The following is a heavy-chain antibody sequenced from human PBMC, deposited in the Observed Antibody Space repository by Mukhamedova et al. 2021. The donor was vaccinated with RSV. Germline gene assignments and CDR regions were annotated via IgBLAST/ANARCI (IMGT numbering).Heavy chain of an antibody. CDR2: IPILGIA. V-gene: IGHV1-69*02. CDR3: AKGAYCGGDCYLRAFDL. J-gene: IGHJ3*01. Sequence: IPILGIANYAQKFQGRVTITADESTSTAYMELSSLRSEDTAVYYCAKGAYCGGDCYLRAFDLWGQGTMVTVSS. D-gene: IGHD2-21*02.